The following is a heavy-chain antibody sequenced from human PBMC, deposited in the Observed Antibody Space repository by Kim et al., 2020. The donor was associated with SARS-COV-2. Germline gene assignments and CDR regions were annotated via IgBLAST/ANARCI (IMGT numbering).Heavy chain of an antibody. CDR1: GFSFSGSP. V-gene: IGHV3-73*01. Sequence: GGSLRLSCAASGFSFSGSPLHWVRQASGKGLEWGGRIRSKANSYATVYAASVKGRFTISRDDSKNTAYLEMIGLQTEDTALYYCSRSPATTLAFWDAFDIWGQGTMVTVSS. J-gene: IGHJ3*02. CDR2: IRSKANSYAT. D-gene: IGHD1-1*01. CDR3: SRSPATTLAFWDAFDI.